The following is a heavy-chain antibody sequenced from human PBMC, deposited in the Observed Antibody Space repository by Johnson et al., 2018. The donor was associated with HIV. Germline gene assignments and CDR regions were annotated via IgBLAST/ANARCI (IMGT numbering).Heavy chain of an antibody. V-gene: IGHV3-11*04. CDR3: ARDRGYWDAFDI. Sequence: QVQLVESGGGLVKPGGSLRLSCAAFGFTFFDYYMSWIRQAPGKGLEWVSYISSSGSTIYYADSVKGRFTISRDNTKHSLYLQMNSLRAEDTALYYCARDRGYWDAFDIWGQGTMVTVSS. J-gene: IGHJ3*02. D-gene: IGHD3-22*01. CDR2: ISSSGSTI. CDR1: GFTFFDYY.